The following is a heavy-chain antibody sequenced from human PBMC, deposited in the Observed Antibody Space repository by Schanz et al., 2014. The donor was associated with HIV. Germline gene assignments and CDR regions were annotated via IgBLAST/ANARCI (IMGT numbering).Heavy chain of an antibody. CDR3: ARGRRDGIGLPRAPDWFDP. J-gene: IGHJ5*02. CDR2: MNPKSGNP. Sequence: QVQLVQSGAEVQKPGASVKVSCKASGYTFTSYYMHWVRQAPGQGLEWMGWMNPKSGNPGYAQKFQGRVTMTRNTATGTAYLELRSLRSDDTAVYYCARGRRDGIGLPRAPDWFDPWGQGTLVTVSS. CDR1: GYTFTSYY. D-gene: IGHD3-3*02. V-gene: IGHV1-8*02.